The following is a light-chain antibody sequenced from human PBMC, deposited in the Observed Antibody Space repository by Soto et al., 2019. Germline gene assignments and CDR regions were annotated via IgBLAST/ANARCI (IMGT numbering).Light chain of an antibody. CDR3: SSYTGSSTLV. Sequence: QSVLTQPASVSGSPGQSITISCTGTSSDVGPYNYVSWYQHHPGKAPKLLIYEVTKRPSGVSNRFSGSKSGNTASLTISGVQDEDEADYYCSSYTGSSTLVFGGGTKLTVL. J-gene: IGLJ3*02. CDR2: EVT. V-gene: IGLV2-14*01. CDR1: SSDVGPYNY.